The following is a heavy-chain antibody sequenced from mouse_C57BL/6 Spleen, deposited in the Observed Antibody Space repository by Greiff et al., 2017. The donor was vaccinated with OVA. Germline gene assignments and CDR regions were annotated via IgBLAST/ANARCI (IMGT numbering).Heavy chain of an antibody. Sequence: QVQLQQPGTELVKPGASVKLSCKASGYTFTSYWMHWVKQRPGQGLEWIGNINPSNGGTNYNEKFKSKATLTVDKSSSTAYMQLSSLTSEDSAGYYCARWGNYEDWYFDVWGTGTTVTVSS. V-gene: IGHV1-53*01. D-gene: IGHD2-1*01. J-gene: IGHJ1*03. CDR2: INPSNGGT. CDR1: GYTFTSYW. CDR3: ARWGNYEDWYFDV.